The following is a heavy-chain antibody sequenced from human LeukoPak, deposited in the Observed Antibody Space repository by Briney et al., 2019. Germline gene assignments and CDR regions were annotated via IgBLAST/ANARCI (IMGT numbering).Heavy chain of an antibody. V-gene: IGHV3-15*01. J-gene: IGHJ3*01. D-gene: IGHD3-10*01. CDR1: GFTFSNAW. Sequence: GGSLRLSCAASGFTFSNAWMSWVRQAPGKGLEWVGRIMSKTDGGTTAYAAPVKGRFTISRDDSKNTLYLQMKGLETEDTAVYYCTTASVTMVRGVTNPDAFDVWGLGTMVIVSS. CDR2: IMSKTDGGTT. CDR3: TTASVTMVRGVTNPDAFDV.